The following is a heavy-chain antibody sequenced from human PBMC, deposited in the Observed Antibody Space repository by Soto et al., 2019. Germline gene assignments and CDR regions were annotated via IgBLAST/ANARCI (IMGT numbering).Heavy chain of an antibody. J-gene: IGHJ5*02. CDR2: IKYSGTT. Sequence: TLSLACTVSGASLGSGCYYWSWIRQVPGKGLEWIGYIKYSGTTHYRPSIKTRVNISFDKSKNQVFLNLRFVTGADTAVYFCARDVRDTGYSYWFDPWGQGTLGTVSS. V-gene: IGHV4-31*03. D-gene: IGHD3-9*01. CDR1: GASLGSGCYY. CDR3: ARDVRDTGYSYWFDP.